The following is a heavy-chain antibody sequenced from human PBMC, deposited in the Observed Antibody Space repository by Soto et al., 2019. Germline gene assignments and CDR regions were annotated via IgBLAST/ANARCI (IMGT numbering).Heavy chain of an antibody. CDR3: ARQSAAGTFGYYYYMDV. J-gene: IGHJ6*03. CDR1: GGSISSYY. CDR2: IYYSGST. V-gene: IGHV4-59*08. Sequence: SETLSLTCTVSGGSISSYYWSWIRQPPGKGLEWIGYIYYSGSTNYNPSLKSRVTISVDTSKNQFSLKLSSVTAADTAVYYCARQSAAGTFGYYYYMDVWGKGTTVTVSS. D-gene: IGHD6-19*01.